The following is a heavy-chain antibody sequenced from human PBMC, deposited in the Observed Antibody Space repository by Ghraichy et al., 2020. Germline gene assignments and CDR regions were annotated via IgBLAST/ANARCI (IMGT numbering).Heavy chain of an antibody. CDR2: INHSGST. Sequence: SETLSLTCAVYGGSFSGYYWSWIRQPPGKGLEWIGEINHSGSTNYNPSLKSRVTISVDTSKNQFSLKLSSVTAADTAVYYCARLGRVPAAPFYYYGMDVWGQGTTVTVSS. CDR3: ARLGRVPAAPFYYYGMDV. V-gene: IGHV4-34*01. CDR1: GGSFSGYY. D-gene: IGHD2-2*01. J-gene: IGHJ6*02.